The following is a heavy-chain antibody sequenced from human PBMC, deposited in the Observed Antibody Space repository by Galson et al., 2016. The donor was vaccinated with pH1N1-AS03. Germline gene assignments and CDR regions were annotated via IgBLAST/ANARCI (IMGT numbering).Heavy chain of an antibody. CDR1: GDSVSSNSAA. Sequence: CAISGDSVSSNSAAWNWIRLSPSRGLEWLGRTYYRSRWKNDYAVSVKSRIIINPDTSKNQFSLQLNSVTPEDPAIYYCAGMQLGALHFWGRGTLVTVSS. J-gene: IGHJ4*02. CDR3: AGMQLGALHF. D-gene: IGHD1-1*01. V-gene: IGHV6-1*01. CDR2: TYYRSRWKN.